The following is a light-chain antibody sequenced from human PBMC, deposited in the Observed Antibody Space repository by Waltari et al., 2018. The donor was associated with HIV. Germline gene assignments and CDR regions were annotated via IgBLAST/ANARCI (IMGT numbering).Light chain of an antibody. V-gene: IGLV2-8*01. CDR3: SSSAGGDTLV. CDR2: EIT. Sequence: QSALTQPPSASGFPGQSVTISCTGTSSDVGSSNYVAWYQQYPGKAPKLLIYEITKRPSGVPDRFSGSKSGNTASLTVSGLQAEDVADYYCSSSAGGDTLVFGGGTKLTVL. CDR1: SSDVGSSNY. J-gene: IGLJ3*02.